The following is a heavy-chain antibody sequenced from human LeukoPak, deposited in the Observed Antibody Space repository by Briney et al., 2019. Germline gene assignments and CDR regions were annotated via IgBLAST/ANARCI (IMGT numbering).Heavy chain of an antibody. CDR2: IYPGIYPGDSNT. Sequence: GESLKISCKASGYTFTNDWIGWVRQMPGKGLEWMGIIYPGIYPGDSNTRYSPSFQGQVTFSADKSINTAYLQWSSLKASDTAIYYCARAHDKYHPFDYWGQGTLVTVSS. V-gene: IGHV5-51*01. CDR3: ARAHDKYHPFDY. J-gene: IGHJ4*02. CDR1: GYTFTNDW. D-gene: IGHD3-9*01.